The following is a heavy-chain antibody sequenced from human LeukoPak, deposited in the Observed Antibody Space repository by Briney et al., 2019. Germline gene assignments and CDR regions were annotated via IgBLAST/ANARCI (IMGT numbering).Heavy chain of an antibody. CDR2: IYHSGST. D-gene: IGHD6-13*01. CDR1: GYSISSGYY. V-gene: IGHV4-38-2*02. CDR3: ARATVAAAAPGGY. J-gene: IGHJ4*02. Sequence: PSETLSLTCTVSGYSISSGYYWSWIRQPPGKGLEWIGSIYHSGSTYYNPSLKSRVTISVDTSKNQFSLKLSSVTAADTAVYYYARATVAAAAPGGYWGQGTLVTVSS.